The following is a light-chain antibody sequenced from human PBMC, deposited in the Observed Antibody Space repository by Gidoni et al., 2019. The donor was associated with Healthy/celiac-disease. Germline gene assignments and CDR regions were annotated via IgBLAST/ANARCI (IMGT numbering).Light chain of an antibody. Sequence: EIVLTQSTGTLSLSPGERATLSCRASTSVRSSYLAWYQQKPGQAPRLLIYGASSRATGIPDRFSGSGSGTDFTLTISRLEPEDFAVYYCQQYGSSPLTFGGXTKVEIK. CDR3: QQYGSSPLT. J-gene: IGKJ4*01. CDR1: TSVRSSY. V-gene: IGKV3-20*01. CDR2: GAS.